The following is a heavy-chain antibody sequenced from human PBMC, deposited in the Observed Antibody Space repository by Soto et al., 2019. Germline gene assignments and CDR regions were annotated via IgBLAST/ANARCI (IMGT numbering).Heavy chain of an antibody. CDR3: ARGAGLMVYAAPFDY. Sequence: ASVKVSCKASGYTFTSYYMHWVRQAPGQGLEWMGIINPSGGSTSYAQKFQGRVTMTRNTSISTAYMELSSLRSEDTAVYYCARGAGLMVYAAPFDYWGQGTLVTVSS. CDR2: INPSGGST. CDR1: GYTFTSYY. J-gene: IGHJ4*02. D-gene: IGHD2-8*01. V-gene: IGHV1-46*01.